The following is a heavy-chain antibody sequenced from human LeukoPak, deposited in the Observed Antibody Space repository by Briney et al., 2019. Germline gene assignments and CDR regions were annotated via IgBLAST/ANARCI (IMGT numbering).Heavy chain of an antibody. Sequence: PGGSLRLSCAASGFTFSNYGMHWVRQAPGKGLEWVAVISYDGRNKYYADSVKGRFTISRDNSKNTLYLQMNSLRAEDTAVYYCAKGLQDVWDLDSWGQGTLVTVSS. J-gene: IGHJ4*02. CDR2: ISYDGRNK. V-gene: IGHV3-30*18. CDR1: GFTFSNYG. D-gene: IGHD1-26*01. CDR3: AKGLQDVWDLDS.